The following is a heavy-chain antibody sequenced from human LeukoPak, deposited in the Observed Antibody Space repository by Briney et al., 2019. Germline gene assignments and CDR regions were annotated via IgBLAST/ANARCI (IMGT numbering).Heavy chain of an antibody. J-gene: IGHJ4*02. CDR1: GFTFSSYA. V-gene: IGHV3-23*01. CDR2: ISASGGST. D-gene: IGHD5-24*01. Sequence: GGSLRLSCAASGFTFSSYAMSWVRQAPGKGREWVSGISASGGSTYYTDSVKGRFTISRDNSKNTLYLQMNSLRAEDTAVYYCAKFEEMATINPFDYWGQGTLVTVSS. CDR3: AKFEEMATINPFDY.